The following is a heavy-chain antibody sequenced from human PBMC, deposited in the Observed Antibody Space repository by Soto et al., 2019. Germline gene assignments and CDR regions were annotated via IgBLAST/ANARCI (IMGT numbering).Heavy chain of an antibody. V-gene: IGHV3-33*01. Sequence: GGSLRLSCAASGFTFSSYGMHWVRQAPGKGLEWVAVIWYDGSNKYYADSVKGRFTISRDNSKNTLYLQMNSLRAEDTAVYYCARGDDYGDYGGEGGYFDYWGQGTLVTVSS. CDR1: GFTFSSYG. J-gene: IGHJ4*02. CDR3: ARGDDYGDYGGEGGYFDY. D-gene: IGHD4-17*01. CDR2: IWYDGSNK.